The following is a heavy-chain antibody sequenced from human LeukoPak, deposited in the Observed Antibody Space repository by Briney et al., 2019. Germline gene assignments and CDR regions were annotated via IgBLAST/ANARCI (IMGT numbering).Heavy chain of an antibody. CDR3: ASAAGRDSSGYLYYYYGTDV. J-gene: IGHJ6*02. CDR2: INPNSGGT. V-gene: IGHV1-2*04. D-gene: IGHD3-22*01. CDR1: GYTFTGYY. Sequence: ASVKASCKASGYTFTGYYMHWVRQAPGQGLEWMGWINPNSGGTSYAQKFQGWVTMTRDTSISTAYMELSRLRSDDTAVYYCASAAGRDSSGYLYYYYGTDVWGQGTTVTASS.